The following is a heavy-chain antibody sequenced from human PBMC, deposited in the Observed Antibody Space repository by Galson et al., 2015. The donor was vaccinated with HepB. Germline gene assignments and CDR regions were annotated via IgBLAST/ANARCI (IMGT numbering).Heavy chain of an antibody. D-gene: IGHD2-21*01. CDR3: ARDPTVGLPDYFDY. V-gene: IGHV3-30-3*01. J-gene: IGHJ4*02. CDR1: GFTFQSHA. CDR2: ISFHGRKI. Sequence: SLRLSCAASGFTFQSHAMHWVRQAPGKGLEWVAVISFHGRKIYYADSVRGRFTISRDNSKDTLYLQMNSLTSEDTAVYYCARDPTVGLPDYFDYWGQGALVTVSS.